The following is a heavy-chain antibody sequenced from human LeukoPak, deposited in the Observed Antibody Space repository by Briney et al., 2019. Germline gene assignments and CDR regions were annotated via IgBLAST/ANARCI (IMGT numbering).Heavy chain of an antibody. Sequence: GESLKISCKGSGYSFTNYWIARVRQMPGKDLEWMGIIYPGDSDTTYSPSFQGQVTISVDKSISTAYLQWSSLKAWDTAMYYCAIRFPDYVVETFDYWGQGTLVTVSS. V-gene: IGHV5-51*01. D-gene: IGHD4-17*01. CDR2: IYPGDSDT. CDR1: GYSFTNYW. J-gene: IGHJ4*02. CDR3: AIRFPDYVVETFDY.